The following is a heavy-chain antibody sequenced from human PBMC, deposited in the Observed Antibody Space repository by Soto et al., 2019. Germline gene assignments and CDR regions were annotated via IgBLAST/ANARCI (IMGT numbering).Heavy chain of an antibody. V-gene: IGHV4-59*01. J-gene: IGHJ6*02. CDR1: GGSIMGFY. CDR3: AGDDRTANLQNGMGL. D-gene: IGHD7-27*01. CDR2: IFYAGTT. Sequence: PSETLSLTCIVSGGSIMGFYWSWMRQPPGKGLEWIGYIFYAGTTLYTPSLKSRVTISVDTSKDQFSLKLSSVTAADPAVYFCAGDDRTANLQNGMGLRGQATMDTVSS.